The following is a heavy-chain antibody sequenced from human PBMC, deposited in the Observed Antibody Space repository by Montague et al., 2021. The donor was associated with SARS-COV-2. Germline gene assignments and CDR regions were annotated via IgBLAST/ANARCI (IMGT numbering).Heavy chain of an antibody. CDR1: GFTFSTYW. CDR2: LKQDGSAQ. Sequence: SLRLSCAASGFTFSTYWMTWVRQAPGKGLEWVANLKQDGSAQYYVDSLXGLFTVSRDNAKKSLFLQMNSLRAEDTAVYFCARDPVEQQQLVHSLDYWGQGTLVIVSS. CDR3: ARDPVEQQQLVHSLDY. J-gene: IGHJ4*02. D-gene: IGHD6-13*01. V-gene: IGHV3-7*01.